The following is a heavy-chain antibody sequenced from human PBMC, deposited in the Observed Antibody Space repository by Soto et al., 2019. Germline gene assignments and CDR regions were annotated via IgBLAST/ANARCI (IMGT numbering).Heavy chain of an antibody. CDR2: IIPIFGTA. J-gene: IGHJ6*02. V-gene: IGHV1-69*01. CDR3: ARVGIRITMIVAGGMDV. CDR1: GGTFSSYA. Sequence: QVQLVQSGAEVKKPGSSVKVSCKASGGTFSSYAISWVRQAPGQGLEWMGGIIPIFGTANYAQKFQGRVTITADESTSTAYMELSSLRSEDTAMYYCARVGIRITMIVAGGMDVWGQGTTVTVSS. D-gene: IGHD3-22*01.